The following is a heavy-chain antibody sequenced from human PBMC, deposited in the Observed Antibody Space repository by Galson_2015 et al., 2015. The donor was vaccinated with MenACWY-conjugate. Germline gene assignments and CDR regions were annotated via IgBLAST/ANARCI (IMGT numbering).Heavy chain of an antibody. CDR3: AIAPYDGSHVHY. Sequence: ETLSLTCTVSGASISIGGYYWGWIRQPPGKGLEWIGSIYYSGSPFYDPSLKSRVTISVDTSKNQFSLKLSSVTAADTALYYCAIAPYDGSHVHYWG. D-gene: IGHD3-10*01. CDR1: GASISIGGYY. V-gene: IGHV4-39*01. J-gene: IGHJ4*01. CDR2: IYYSGSP.